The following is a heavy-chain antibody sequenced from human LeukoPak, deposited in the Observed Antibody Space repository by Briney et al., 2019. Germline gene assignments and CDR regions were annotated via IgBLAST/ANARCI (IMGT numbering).Heavy chain of an antibody. CDR1: GFTFSTYW. CDR2: SNSDGGST. V-gene: IGHV3-74*01. Sequence: GGSLRLSCSASGFTFSTYWMHWVRQAPGKGLVWVSRSNSDGGSTIYADSVKGRFTISRDNAKNTLYLQMNSLRAEDTAVYYCARGISTDAFDIWGQGTMVTVSS. CDR3: ARGISTDAFDI. J-gene: IGHJ3*02.